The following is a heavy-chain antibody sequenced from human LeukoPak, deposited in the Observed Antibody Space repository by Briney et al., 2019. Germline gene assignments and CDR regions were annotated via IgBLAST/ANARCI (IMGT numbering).Heavy chain of an antibody. CDR2: IIPIFATP. D-gene: IGHD1-26*01. CDR1: GGSFSTYP. V-gene: IGHV1-69*05. CDR3: ARGRGSYFEDFDF. Sequence: SVKVSCKASGGSFSTYPITWVRQAPGQGLEWMGRIIPIFATPNYAQKFQGRVTFITAESTTTVYMELSSLRSDDTAVYYCARGRGSYFEDFDFWGQGTLVTVSS. J-gene: IGHJ4*02.